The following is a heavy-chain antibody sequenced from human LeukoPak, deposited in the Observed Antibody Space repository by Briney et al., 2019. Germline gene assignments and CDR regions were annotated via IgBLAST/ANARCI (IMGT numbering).Heavy chain of an antibody. CDR1: GFTFSSYA. J-gene: IGHJ4*02. V-gene: IGHV3-23*01. Sequence: TGGSLRLSCAASGFTFSSYAMSWVRQAPGKGLEWVSAISGSGGSTYYADSVKGRFTISRDNSRNTLYLQMNSLRAEDTAVYYCAKDYSSGWYWGSFDYWGQGTLVTVSS. D-gene: IGHD6-19*01. CDR2: ISGSGGST. CDR3: AKDYSSGWYWGSFDY.